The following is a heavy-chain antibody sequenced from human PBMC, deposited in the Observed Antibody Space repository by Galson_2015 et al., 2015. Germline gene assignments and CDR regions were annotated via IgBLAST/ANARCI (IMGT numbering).Heavy chain of an antibody. J-gene: IGHJ4*02. Sequence: VSAITGSGASTYYADSVKGRFTISRDNSKNTLYLQMNSLRPEDTAVYYCARVGGDIAARTWGYFDYWGQGSLVTVSS. D-gene: IGHD6-6*01. V-gene: IGHV3-23*01. CDR3: ARVGGDIAARTWGYFDY. CDR2: ITGSGAST.